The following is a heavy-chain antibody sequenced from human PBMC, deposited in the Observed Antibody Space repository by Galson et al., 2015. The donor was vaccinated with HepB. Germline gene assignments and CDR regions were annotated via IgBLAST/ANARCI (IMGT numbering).Heavy chain of an antibody. J-gene: IGHJ3*02. CDR1: GFTFSSYA. D-gene: IGHD4-23*01. V-gene: IGHV3-23*01. CDR3: AKDQGYGGNSGVQAFDI. CDR2: ISGSGGTT. Sequence: SLRLSCAASGFTFSSYAMSWVRQAPEKGLEWVSSISGSGGTTYYADSVKGRFTISRDNSKNTLYLQMNSLRAEDTAVYYCAKDQGYGGNSGVQAFDIWGQRTMIAVSS.